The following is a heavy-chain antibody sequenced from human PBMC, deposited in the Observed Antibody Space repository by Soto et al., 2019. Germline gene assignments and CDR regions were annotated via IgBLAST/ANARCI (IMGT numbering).Heavy chain of an antibody. Sequence: PSETLSLTCTVSGGSISSGDYYWSWIRQPPGKGLEWIGYIYYSGGTYYNPSLKSRVTISVDTSKDRFSLKLSSVTAVDSAVYYCARLVQLLQGRWFDPWGQGTLVTVSS. D-gene: IGHD2-15*01. J-gene: IGHJ5*02. V-gene: IGHV4-30-4*01. CDR3: ARLVQLLQGRWFDP. CDR2: IYYSGGT. CDR1: GGSISSGDYY.